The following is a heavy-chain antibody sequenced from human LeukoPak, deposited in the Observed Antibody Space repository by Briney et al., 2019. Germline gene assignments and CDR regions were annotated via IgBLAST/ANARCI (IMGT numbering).Heavy chain of an antibody. CDR2: MSNSGENT. CDR3: AKGGASVTRYVDY. V-gene: IGHV3-30*18. CDR1: GFTFSSYS. Sequence: GGSLRLSCAASGFTFSSYSMQWVRQTPGKGLEWVGIMSNSGENTFYGEAVKGRFTISRDNSQNTLYLQMNSLRPEDTAAYYCAKGGASVTRYVDYWGQGTLVTVSS. J-gene: IGHJ4*02. D-gene: IGHD4-17*01.